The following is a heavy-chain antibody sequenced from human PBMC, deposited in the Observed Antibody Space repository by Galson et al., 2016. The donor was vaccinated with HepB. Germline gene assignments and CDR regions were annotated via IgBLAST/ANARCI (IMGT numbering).Heavy chain of an antibody. Sequence: ETLSLTCIVSGGSMDSFYWAWVRQSPGKGLEWIGNIYYSGETDYKPSLKSRVTISVDTSQNQFSLKLNSVTAADTAVYYCAREGWYYYGSGGHMDVWGQGTTVTVS. CDR2: IYYSGET. CDR1: GGSMDSFY. J-gene: IGHJ6*02. V-gene: IGHV4-59*01. D-gene: IGHD3-10*01. CDR3: AREGWYYYGSGGHMDV.